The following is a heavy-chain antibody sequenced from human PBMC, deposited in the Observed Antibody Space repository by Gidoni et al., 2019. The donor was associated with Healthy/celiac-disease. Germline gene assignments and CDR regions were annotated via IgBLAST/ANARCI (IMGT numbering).Heavy chain of an antibody. CDR1: GFSFSSYA. V-gene: IGHV3-23*01. Sequence: EVQLLESGGGLLQPGGSLRLSCAASGFSFSSYAMRWVRQAPGKGLEWVSAISGSGGSTYYADSVKGRFTISRDNSKNTLYLQMNSLRAEDTAVYYCAKDIEYDYVWGSYRYTGYFDYWGQGTLVTVSS. CDR3: AKDIEYDYVWGSYRYTGYFDY. D-gene: IGHD3-16*02. CDR2: ISGSGGST. J-gene: IGHJ4*02.